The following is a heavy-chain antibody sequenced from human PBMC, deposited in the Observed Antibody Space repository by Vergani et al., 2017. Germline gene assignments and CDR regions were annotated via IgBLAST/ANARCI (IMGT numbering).Heavy chain of an antibody. CDR3: ARDNWKGALRYYFDY. V-gene: IGHV3-53*02. CDR1: GFTVSSNY. J-gene: IGHJ4*02. Sequence: EVQLVETGGGLIQPGGSLRLSCAASGFTVSSNYMSWVRQAPGKGLEWVSVIYSGGSTYYADSVKGRFTISRDNSKNTLYLQMNSLRAEDTAVYYCARDNWKGALRYYFDYWGQGTLVTVSS. CDR2: IYSGGST. D-gene: IGHD1-20*01.